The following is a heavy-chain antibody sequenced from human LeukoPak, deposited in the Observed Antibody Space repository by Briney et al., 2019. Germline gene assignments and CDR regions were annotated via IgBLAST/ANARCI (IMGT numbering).Heavy chain of an antibody. J-gene: IGHJ4*02. CDR1: GFTFSSYA. Sequence: GGSLRLSCAASGFTFSSYAMHWVRQAPGKGLEWVAVISYDGSNKYYADSVKGRFTISRDNSKNTLDLQMNSLRAEDTAVYYCAKASSYYYDSSGYYDYWGQGTLVTVSS. CDR3: AKASSYYYDSSGYYDY. CDR2: ISYDGSNK. V-gene: IGHV3-30*14. D-gene: IGHD3-22*01.